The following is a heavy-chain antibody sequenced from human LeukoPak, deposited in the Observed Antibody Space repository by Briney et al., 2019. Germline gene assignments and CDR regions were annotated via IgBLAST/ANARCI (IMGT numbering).Heavy chain of an antibody. CDR1: GFTFSDYY. CDR3: AREPFWSGYYSNLHFDY. V-gene: IGHV3-11*04. D-gene: IGHD3-3*01. J-gene: IGHJ4*02. CDR2: ISSSGSTI. Sequence: GGSLRLSCAASGFTFSDYYMSWIRQAPGKGLEWVSYISSSGSTIYYADSVKGRFTISRDNAKNSLYLQMNSLRAEDTAVYYCAREPFWSGYYSNLHFDYWGQGTLVTVSS.